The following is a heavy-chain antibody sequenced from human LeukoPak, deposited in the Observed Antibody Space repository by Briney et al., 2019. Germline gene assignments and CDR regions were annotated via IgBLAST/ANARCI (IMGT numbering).Heavy chain of an antibody. J-gene: IGHJ4*02. Sequence: PGGSLRLSCATSGFTFTSYMMAWVRQAPGKGLEWVANIKRDGSDKYYVDSGKGRYTSSRENAMRSLYLQMSGLRAEDTAVYYCVRDRRYCGSTNCVGLFDSWGQGTLVTVSS. V-gene: IGHV3-7*01. CDR1: GFTFTSYM. CDR3: VRDRRYCGSTNCVGLFDS. D-gene: IGHD2-2*01. CDR2: IKRDGSDK.